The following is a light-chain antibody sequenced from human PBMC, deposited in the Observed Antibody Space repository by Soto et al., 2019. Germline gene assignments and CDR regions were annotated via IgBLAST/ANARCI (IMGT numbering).Light chain of an antibody. CDR2: DVS. CDR3: TSYSSSSTLVV. CDR1: SSDVGGYNY. J-gene: IGLJ2*01. Sequence: QPVLTQPASVSGSPGQSITISCTGTSSDVGGYNYVSWYQQHPGKGPKLLIYDVSYRPSGVSNRFSGSKSGNTASLTISGLQAEDEADYYCTSYSSSSTLVVFGGGTKLTVL. V-gene: IGLV2-14*01.